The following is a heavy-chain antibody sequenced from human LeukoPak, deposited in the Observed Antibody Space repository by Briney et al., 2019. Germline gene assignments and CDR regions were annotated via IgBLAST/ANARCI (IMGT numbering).Heavy chain of an antibody. CDR1: GGSISSYY. CDR2: IYDIGTT. J-gene: IGHJ3*02. Sequence: SETLSLTCTVSGGSISSYYWSWIRQPPGKGPEWIGYIYDIGTTNYNPSLKSRVTISVDRSKKQFSLKLSSVTAADTAVYYCAKSNGYGLVDIWGQGTMVTVSS. V-gene: IGHV4-59*01. CDR3: AKSNGYGLVDI. D-gene: IGHD3-10*01.